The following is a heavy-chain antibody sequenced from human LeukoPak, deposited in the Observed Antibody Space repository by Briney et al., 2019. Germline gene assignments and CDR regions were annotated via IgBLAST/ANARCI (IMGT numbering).Heavy chain of an antibody. CDR3: ARDLPPYGDYVGY. CDR2: INPNSGGT. V-gene: IGHV1-2*02. Sequence: GASVKVSCKASGYTFTGYYMHWVRQAPGQGPEWMGWINPNSGGTNYAQKFQGRVTMTRDTSISTAYMELSRLRSGDTAVYYCARDLPPYGDYVGYWGQGTLVTVSS. D-gene: IGHD4-17*01. J-gene: IGHJ4*02. CDR1: GYTFTGYY.